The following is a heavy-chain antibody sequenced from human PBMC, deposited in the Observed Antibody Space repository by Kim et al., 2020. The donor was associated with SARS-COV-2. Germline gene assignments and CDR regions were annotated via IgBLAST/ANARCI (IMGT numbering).Heavy chain of an antibody. V-gene: IGHV3-30*01. Sequence: ADYGKGRFTIARDNSKNTLYLQMNSLRAEDTAVYYCARGGKGSYYYSMDVWGQGTTVTVSS. D-gene: IGHD5-12*01. CDR3: ARGGKGSYYYSMDV. J-gene: IGHJ6*02.